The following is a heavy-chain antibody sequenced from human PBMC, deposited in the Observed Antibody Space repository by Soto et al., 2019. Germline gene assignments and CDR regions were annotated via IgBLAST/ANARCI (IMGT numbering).Heavy chain of an antibody. D-gene: IGHD5-12*01. Sequence: ASVKVSCKASGYTFTSYAMHWVRQAPGQRLEWMGRINAGNGNTKYSQKFQGRVTITRDTSASTAYMELSSLRSEDTAVYYCARLYSGYDLAGNDAFDIWGQGTMVTVSS. J-gene: IGHJ3*02. CDR1: GYTFTSYA. CDR2: INAGNGNT. CDR3: ARLYSGYDLAGNDAFDI. V-gene: IGHV1-3*01.